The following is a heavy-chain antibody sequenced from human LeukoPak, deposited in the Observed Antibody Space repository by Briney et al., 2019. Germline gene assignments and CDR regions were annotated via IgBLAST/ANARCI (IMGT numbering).Heavy chain of an antibody. D-gene: IGHD3-10*01. CDR2: IYGDGST. Sequence: PGGSLRLSCAASGFTVSRNYMSWVRQVPGKGLEWVSVIYGDGSTYYADSVKGRFTISRDSSKNTLYLQMNSLRAEDTAVHYCARGGGYYGSGSYYKFDYWGQGTLVTVSS. V-gene: IGHV3-66*01. CDR1: GFTVSRNY. CDR3: ARGGGYYGSGSYYKFDY. J-gene: IGHJ4*02.